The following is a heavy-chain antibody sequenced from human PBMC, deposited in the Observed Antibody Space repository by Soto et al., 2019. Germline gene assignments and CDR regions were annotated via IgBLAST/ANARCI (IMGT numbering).Heavy chain of an antibody. J-gene: IGHJ5*02. D-gene: IGHD3-3*01. CDR2: IKQDGSEK. CDR1: GFTFSSYW. V-gene: IGHV3-7*01. CDR3: ARDLTRPILGVVMRDHWFDP. Sequence: GGSLRLSCAASGFTFSSYWMSWVRQAPGKGLEWVANIKQDGSEKYYVDSVKGRFTISRDNAKNSLYLQMNSLRAEDTAVYYCARDLTRPILGVVMRDHWFDPWGTGPLVTVS.